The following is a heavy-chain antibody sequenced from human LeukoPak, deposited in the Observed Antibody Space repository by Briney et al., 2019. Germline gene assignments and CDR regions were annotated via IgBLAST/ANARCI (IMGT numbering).Heavy chain of an antibody. CDR2: ISAYNGYT. D-gene: IGHD5-24*01. CDR1: GYTFTSYA. Sequence: ASVKVSCKASGYTFTSYAISWVRQAPGQGLECMGWISAYNGYTNYAQNLQGRVTMTTDTSTSTAYMELTSLRSDDTAVYYCARAVARDVYNINWFDHWGQGTLVTVSS. V-gene: IGHV1-18*01. CDR3: ARAVARDVYNINWFDH. J-gene: IGHJ5*02.